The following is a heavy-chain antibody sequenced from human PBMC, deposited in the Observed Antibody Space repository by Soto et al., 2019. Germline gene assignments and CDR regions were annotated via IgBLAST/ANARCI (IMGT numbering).Heavy chain of an antibody. D-gene: IGHD3-22*01. CDR2: LDYSGGT. V-gene: IGHV4-39*01. CDR3: ARNYYDGSGLYY. J-gene: IGHJ4*02. CDR1: GGSISSTSYH. Sequence: SETLSLTCTVSGGSISSTSYHRVCIRQPPGKGLEWIGSLDYSGGTFYNPSLKSRVTISGDTSKNQFSLKVNSVTAADTAVYYCARNYYDGSGLYYWGQGTLVTVSS.